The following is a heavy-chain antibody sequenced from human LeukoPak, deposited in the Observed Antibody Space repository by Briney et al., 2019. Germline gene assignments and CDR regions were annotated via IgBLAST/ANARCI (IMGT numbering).Heavy chain of an antibody. CDR3: ARDGYKPALYYMDV. V-gene: IGHV3-30*03. J-gene: IGHJ6*03. D-gene: IGHD5-18*01. Sequence: GGSLRLSCAASGFTFSSYGIHWVRQAPGKGLEWVAFISYDGTNKYYADSVKGRFTISRDNSKNTLYLQMNSLRVEDTAVFYCARDGYKPALYYMDVWGRGTTVTVSS. CDR2: ISYDGTNK. CDR1: GFTFSSYG.